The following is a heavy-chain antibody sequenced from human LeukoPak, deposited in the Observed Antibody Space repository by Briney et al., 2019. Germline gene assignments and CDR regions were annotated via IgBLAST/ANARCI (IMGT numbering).Heavy chain of an antibody. J-gene: IGHJ4*02. CDR3: ARHEGGRKSSSSTFIDY. V-gene: IGHV4-39*01. CDR2: IYYSGST. CDR1: GGSISSSSYY. Sequence: KPSETLSLTCTVSGGSISSSSYYWGWIRQPPGKGLEWIGSIYYSGSTYYNPSLKSRVTISVDTSKNQFSLKLSSVTAADTAVYYCARHEGGRKSSSSTFIDYWGQGTLVTVSS. D-gene: IGHD6-6*01.